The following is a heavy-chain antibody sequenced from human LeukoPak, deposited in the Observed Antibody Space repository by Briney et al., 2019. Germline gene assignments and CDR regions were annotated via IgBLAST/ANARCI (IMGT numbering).Heavy chain of an antibody. J-gene: IGHJ3*02. CDR3: ARAWDTDAFDI. D-gene: IGHD5-18*01. V-gene: IGHV4-34*01. CDR2: INHSGST. CDR1: GGSFSGYY. Sequence: SETLSLTCAVSGGSFSGYYWSWIRQPPGKGLEWIGEINHSGSTNYNPSLKSRVTISVDTSKNQFSLKLSSVTAADTAVYYCARAWDTDAFDIWGQGTMVTVSS.